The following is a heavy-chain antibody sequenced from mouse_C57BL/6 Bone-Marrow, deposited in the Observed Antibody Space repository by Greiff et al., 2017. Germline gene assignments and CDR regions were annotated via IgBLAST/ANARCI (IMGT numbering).Heavy chain of an antibody. J-gene: IGHJ3*01. Sequence: EVKLVESGGGLVKPGGSLKLSCAASGFTFSSYAMSWVRQTPEKRLEWVATISDGGSYTYYPDNVKGRFTISRDNAKNNLYLQMSHLKSEDTAMYYCARVGDYPWFAYWGQGTLVTVSA. CDR3: ARVGDYPWFAY. V-gene: IGHV5-4*03. D-gene: IGHD2-4*01. CDR1: GFTFSSYA. CDR2: ISDGGSYT.